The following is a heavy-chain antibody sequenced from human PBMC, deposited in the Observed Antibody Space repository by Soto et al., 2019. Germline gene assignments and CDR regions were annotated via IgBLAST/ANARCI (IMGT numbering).Heavy chain of an antibody. D-gene: IGHD2-15*01. CDR2: IWYDGSNK. V-gene: IGHV3-33*01. J-gene: IGHJ6*02. Sequence: GGSLRLSCAASGFTFSSYGMHWVRQAPGKGLEWVAVIWYDGSNKYYADSVKGRFTISRDNSKNTLYLQMNSLRAEDTAVYYCARDQRVVAATGVYYYSYYGMDVWGQGTTVTVSS. CDR3: ARDQRVVAATGVYYYSYYGMDV. CDR1: GFTFSSYG.